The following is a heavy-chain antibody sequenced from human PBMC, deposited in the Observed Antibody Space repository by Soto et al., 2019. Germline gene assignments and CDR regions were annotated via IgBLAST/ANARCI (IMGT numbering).Heavy chain of an antibody. CDR2: IWYDGSNK. D-gene: IGHD2-2*01. J-gene: IGHJ6*02. CDR3: AREKDIVVVPAAIKSYYYYYGMDV. CDR1: GFTFSSYG. V-gene: IGHV3-33*01. Sequence: GGSLRLSCAASGFTFSSYGMHWVRQAPGKGLEWVAVIWYDGSNKYYADSVKGRFTISRDNSKNTLYLQMNSLRAEDTAVYYCAREKDIVVVPAAIKSYYYYYGMDVWGQGTTVTVSS.